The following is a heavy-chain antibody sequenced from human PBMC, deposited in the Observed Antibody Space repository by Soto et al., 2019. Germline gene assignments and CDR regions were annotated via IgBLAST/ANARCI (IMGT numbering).Heavy chain of an antibody. Sequence: SETLSLTCTVSGDSISSSGYYWGWIRQPPGKGLEWIASIYYSGTTYYNPSLRSRVSMSVDTSKNQFSLKLSSVTAADTAVYYCARHDSSGWDYWGQGTLVTVSS. CDR3: ARHDSSGWDY. V-gene: IGHV4-39*01. CDR1: GDSISSSGYY. CDR2: IYYSGTT. D-gene: IGHD6-19*01. J-gene: IGHJ4*02.